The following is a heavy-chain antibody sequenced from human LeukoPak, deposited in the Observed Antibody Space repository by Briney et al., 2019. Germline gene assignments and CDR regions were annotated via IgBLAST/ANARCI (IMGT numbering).Heavy chain of an antibody. D-gene: IGHD5-18*01. CDR3: ARDVQDTAMGRFDY. CDR2: IYHSGST. Sequence: SETLSLTCTVSGGSISSSNYYWGWVRQPPGKGLEWIGSIYHSGSTYYNPSLKSRVTISVDTSKNQFSLKLSSVTAADTAVYYCARDVQDTAMGRFDYWGQGTLVTVSS. V-gene: IGHV4-39*07. J-gene: IGHJ4*02. CDR1: GGSISSSNYY.